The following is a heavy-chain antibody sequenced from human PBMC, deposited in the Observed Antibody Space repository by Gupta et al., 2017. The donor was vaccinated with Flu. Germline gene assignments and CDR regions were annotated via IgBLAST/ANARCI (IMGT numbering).Heavy chain of an antibody. CDR3: AAINNVGYCSGGSCY. J-gene: IGHJ4*02. CDR1: SYS. D-gene: IGHD2-15*01. Sequence: SYSMNWVRQAPGKGLEWVSSISSSSSYIYYADSVKGRFTISRDNAKNSLYLQMNSLRAEDTAVYYCAAINNVGYCSGGSCYWGQGTLVTVSS. V-gene: IGHV3-21*01. CDR2: ISSSSSYI.